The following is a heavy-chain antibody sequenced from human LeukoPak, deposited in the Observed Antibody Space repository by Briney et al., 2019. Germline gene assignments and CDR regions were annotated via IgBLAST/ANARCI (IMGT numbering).Heavy chain of an antibody. J-gene: IGHJ4*02. V-gene: IGHV3-23*01. CDR2: ISGSGGST. CDR1: GFTFSSYA. D-gene: IGHD1-1*01. Sequence: GGSLRLSCAASGFTFSSYAMSWVRQAPGKGLEWVSAISGSGGSTYYADSVKGRFTISRDNSKNTLYLQMNSLRAEDTAVYYCATLLADSISSGFKIERHFDYWGQGTLVTVSS. CDR3: ATLLADSISSGFKIERHFDY.